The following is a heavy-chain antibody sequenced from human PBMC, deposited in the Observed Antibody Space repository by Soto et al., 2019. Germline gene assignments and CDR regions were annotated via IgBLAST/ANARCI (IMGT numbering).Heavy chain of an antibody. CDR3: ARFLTTAPLYYFDY. CDR2: INHSGST. Sequence: SETLSLTCAVYGGSFSGYYWSWFRQPPGKGLEWIGEINHSGSTNYNPSLKSRVTISVDTSKNQSSLKLSPVTAADTAVYYCARFLTTAPLYYFDYWGQGTLVT. CDR1: GGSFSGYY. J-gene: IGHJ4*02. D-gene: IGHD4-4*01. V-gene: IGHV4-34*01.